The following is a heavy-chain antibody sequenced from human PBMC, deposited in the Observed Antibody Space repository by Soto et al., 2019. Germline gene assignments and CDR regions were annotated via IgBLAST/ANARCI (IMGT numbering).Heavy chain of an antibody. D-gene: IGHD1-26*01. Sequence: EMQLLESGGGLVQPGGSLRVSCAASGFTFIDYGMAWVRQAPGKGLEWVSAISASGANTFYADPVRGRFTVSRDDSKNTVHLQMNSLRAEDTAIYCCAKVRGAVSPDFWGQGTLVTVSS. V-gene: IGHV3-23*01. CDR1: GFTFIDYG. CDR3: AKVRGAVSPDF. J-gene: IGHJ1*01. CDR2: ISASGANT.